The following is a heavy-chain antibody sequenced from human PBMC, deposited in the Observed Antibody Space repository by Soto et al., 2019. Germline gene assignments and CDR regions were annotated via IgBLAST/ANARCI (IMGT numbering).Heavy chain of an antibody. CDR2: IIPIFGTA. CDR1: RGTFSSYA. Sequence: ASVKVSCKASRGTFSSYAIGWVRQAPGQGLEWMGGIIPIFGTANYAQKFQGRVTITADESTSTAYMELSSLRSEDTAVYYCARDRGIAAAIYYYYGMDVWGQGTTVTVSS. J-gene: IGHJ6*02. CDR3: ARDRGIAAAIYYYYGMDV. V-gene: IGHV1-69*13. D-gene: IGHD6-13*01.